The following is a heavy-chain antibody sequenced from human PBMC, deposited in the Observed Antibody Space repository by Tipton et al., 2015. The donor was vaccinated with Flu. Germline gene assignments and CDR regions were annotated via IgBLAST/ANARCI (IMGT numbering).Heavy chain of an antibody. Sequence: SLRLSCEASGFSISTYGMDWVRQAPGKGLEWVAYISGTGTPIYYAESVKGRFTISRDNAKNSLSLQMKTLRGEDTAIYYCVRVESGDISTGYFPIDALDLWGQGTMVTVSS. J-gene: IGHJ3*01. CDR3: VRVESGDISTGYFPIDALDL. CDR1: GFSISTYG. D-gene: IGHD3-9*01. V-gene: IGHV3-48*03. CDR2: ISGTGTPI.